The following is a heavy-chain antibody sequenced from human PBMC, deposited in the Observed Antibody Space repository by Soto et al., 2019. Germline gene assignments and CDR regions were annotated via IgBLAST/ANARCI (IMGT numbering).Heavy chain of an antibody. V-gene: IGHV4-31*03. CDR1: GGSISSGGYY. CDR2: IYYSGST. D-gene: IGHD3-9*01. CDR3: ARDHKLRYAPVSHRRPYYYYGMDV. Sequence: SETLSLTCTVSGGSISSGGYYWSWIRQHPGKGLEWIGYIYYSGSTYYNPSLKSRVTISVDTSKNQFSLKLGSVTAADTAVYYCARDHKLRYAPVSHRRPYYYYGMDVWGQGTTVTVSS. J-gene: IGHJ6*02.